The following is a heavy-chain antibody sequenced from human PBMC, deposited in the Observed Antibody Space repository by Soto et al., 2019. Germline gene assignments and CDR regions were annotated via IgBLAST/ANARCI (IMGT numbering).Heavy chain of an antibody. D-gene: IGHD3-10*01. Sequence: SETLSLTCTVSGGSISSYYWSWIRQPPGKGLEWIGYIYYSGSTYYNPSLKSRVTISVDASRTQFSLKLRSVTAADTAVYYCARVLWSGESPLDYWGRGTLVTVSS. CDR3: ARVLWSGESPLDY. CDR1: GGSISSYY. CDR2: IYYSGST. V-gene: IGHV4-59*04. J-gene: IGHJ4*02.